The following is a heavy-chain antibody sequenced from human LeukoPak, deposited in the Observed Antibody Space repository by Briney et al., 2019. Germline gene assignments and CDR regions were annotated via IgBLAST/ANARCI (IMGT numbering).Heavy chain of an antibody. CDR1: GDSISSYY. J-gene: IGHJ4*02. CDR2: IYYSGST. Sequence: SETLSLTCTVSGDSISSYYWSWIRQPPGKGLEWIGYIYYSGSTNYNPSLKSRVTISVDTSKNQFSLKLSSVTAADTAVYYCAKRPMTTVYYFDYWGQGTLVTVSS. D-gene: IGHD4-11*01. CDR3: AKRPMTTVYYFDY. V-gene: IGHV4-59*01.